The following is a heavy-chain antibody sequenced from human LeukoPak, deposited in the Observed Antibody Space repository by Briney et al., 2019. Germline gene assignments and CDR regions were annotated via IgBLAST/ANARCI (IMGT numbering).Heavy chain of an antibody. V-gene: IGHV3-23*01. CDR3: AKDCIVGATTVNYFDY. CDR2: IRGSDGTT. J-gene: IGHJ4*02. CDR1: GFTFSSYA. D-gene: IGHD1-26*01. Sequence: PGGSLRLSCAASGFTFSSYAMSWVRQAPGKGLEWVSGIRGSDGTTHYADSVKGRFTISRDNSKNTLYLQMNSLRAEDTAVYYCAKDCIVGATTVNYFDYWGQGTLVTVSS.